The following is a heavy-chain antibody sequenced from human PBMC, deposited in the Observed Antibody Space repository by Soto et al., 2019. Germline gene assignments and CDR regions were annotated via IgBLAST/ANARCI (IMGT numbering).Heavy chain of an antibody. CDR3: AKAYTSSGWNYVDY. Sequence: GGSLRLSCAASGFTFSSYGMHWVRQAPGKGLEWVAVISYDGSNKYYADSVKGRFTISRDNSKNTLYLQMNSLRAEDTAVYYCAKAYTSSGWNYVDYWGQGTLVTVSS. CDR1: GFTFSSYG. D-gene: IGHD6-19*01. V-gene: IGHV3-30*18. J-gene: IGHJ4*02. CDR2: ISYDGSNK.